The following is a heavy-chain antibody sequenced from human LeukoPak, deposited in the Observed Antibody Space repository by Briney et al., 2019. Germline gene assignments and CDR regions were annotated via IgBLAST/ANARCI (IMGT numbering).Heavy chain of an antibody. CDR3: ARAHNWNFDY. V-gene: IGHV3-7*01. CDR1: EFTFSSYE. D-gene: IGHD1-20*01. CDR2: IKQDGSEK. J-gene: IGHJ4*02. Sequence: GGSLRLSCAASEFTFSSYEMNWVRQAPGKGLEWVANIKQDGSEKYYVDSVKGRFTISRDNAKNSLYLQMNSLRAEDTAVYYCARAHNWNFDYWGQGTLVTVSS.